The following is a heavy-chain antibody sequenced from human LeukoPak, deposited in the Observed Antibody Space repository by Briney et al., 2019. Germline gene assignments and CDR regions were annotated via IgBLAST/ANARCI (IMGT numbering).Heavy chain of an antibody. CDR3: TKLPSAWWLGNYFDY. CDR1: GFTFSTYA. D-gene: IGHD2-8*02. V-gene: IGHV3-23*01. CDR2: ISSTSVST. J-gene: IGHJ4*02. Sequence: GRSLRLSCAASGFTFSTYAMSWVRQAPGKGLEWVSAISSTSVSTYYADSVKGRFTISRGNSNNTLFLQMNSLRAEDTAIYYCTKLPSAWWLGNYFDYWGQGTLVTVSS.